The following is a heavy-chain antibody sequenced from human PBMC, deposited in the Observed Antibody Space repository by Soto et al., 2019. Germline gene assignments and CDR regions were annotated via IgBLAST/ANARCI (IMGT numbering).Heavy chain of an antibody. CDR1: GCTFTSYD. Sequence: ASVKVSCKASGCTFTSYDINCVLQSALQWLDWMGWMNPNSGNTGYAQKFQGRVTMTRNTSISTAYMELSSLRSEDTAVYYCARVMHYDFWSGYYTGGWFDPWGQGTLVTVSS. CDR3: ARVMHYDFWSGYYTGGWFDP. J-gene: IGHJ5*02. V-gene: IGHV1-8*01. CDR2: MNPNSGNT. D-gene: IGHD3-3*01.